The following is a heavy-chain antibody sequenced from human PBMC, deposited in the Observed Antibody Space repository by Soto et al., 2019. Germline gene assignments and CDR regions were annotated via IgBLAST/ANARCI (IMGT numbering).Heavy chain of an antibody. CDR2: IFYSGSA. D-gene: IGHD2-2*01. V-gene: IGHV4-39*01. J-gene: IGHJ6*02. Sequence: PSETLSLTCTVSGGSIGNYNYYWGCIRQPPGKGLEWIGTIFYSGSAYSNPSLKSRVTMSVDTSKNQFSLRLSSVTAADTAVYYCARFDEHGSSRQPDTYYGMDVWGQGTTVTVSS. CDR3: ARFDEHGSSRQPDTYYGMDV. CDR1: GGSIGNYNYY.